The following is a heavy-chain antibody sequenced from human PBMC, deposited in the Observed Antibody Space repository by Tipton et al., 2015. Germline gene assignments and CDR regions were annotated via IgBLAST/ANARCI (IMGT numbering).Heavy chain of an antibody. Sequence: TLSLTCSLSGGSFYTYYGTWIRQPPGQGLERIGEIYHRGTTNYNPSLRGRFTISLRTSKNQLSLQVDSATAADTAIYYCARGGSPIIEMAYHHYGLDVWGQGTTVTVSS. J-gene: IGHJ6*02. CDR2: IYHRGTT. CDR3: ARGGSPIIEMAYHHYGLDV. V-gene: IGHV4-34*01. CDR1: GGSFYTYY. D-gene: IGHD5-24*01.